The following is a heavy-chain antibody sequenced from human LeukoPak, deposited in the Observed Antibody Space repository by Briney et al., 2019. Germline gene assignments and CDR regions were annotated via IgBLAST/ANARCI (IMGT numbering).Heavy chain of an antibody. Sequence: ASVKVSCKASGYTFTSYGITWVRQAPGQGLEWMGIINPSGGSTSYAQKFQGRVTMTRDMSTSTVYMELSSLRSEDTAVYYCARRSGKGMDVWGKGTTVTISS. D-gene: IGHD3-10*01. V-gene: IGHV1-46*01. CDR1: GYTFTSYG. CDR2: INPSGGST. CDR3: ARRSGKGMDV. J-gene: IGHJ6*03.